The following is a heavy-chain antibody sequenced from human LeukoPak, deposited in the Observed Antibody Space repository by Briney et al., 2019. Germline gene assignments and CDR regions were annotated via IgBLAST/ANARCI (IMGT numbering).Heavy chain of an antibody. Sequence: PGGCLRLSCAASGFTFSSYSMNWVRQAPGKGLEWVSYISSSSSTIYYADSVKGRFTISRDNAKNSLYLQMNSLRAEDTAVYYCARVAVFGVVTSDYWGQGTLVTVSS. D-gene: IGHD3-3*01. V-gene: IGHV3-48*01. J-gene: IGHJ4*02. CDR1: GFTFSSYS. CDR2: ISSSSSTI. CDR3: ARVAVFGVVTSDY.